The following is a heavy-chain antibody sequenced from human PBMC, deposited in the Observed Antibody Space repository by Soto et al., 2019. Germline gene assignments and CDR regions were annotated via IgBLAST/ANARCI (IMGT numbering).Heavy chain of an antibody. Sequence: QVKLVQSGAEVKKPGSSVKVSCKASGGTFSSYAISWVRQAPGQGLEWMGGIIPIFGTANYAQKFQGRVTITADKSTSTAYKEVSSLRTEDTAVYYCAKPYYYDRSGVGNFDIWGQGTMVTVSS. J-gene: IGHJ3*02. D-gene: IGHD3-22*01. CDR3: AKPYYYDRSGVGNFDI. CDR1: GGTFSSYA. CDR2: IIPIFGTA. V-gene: IGHV1-69*06.